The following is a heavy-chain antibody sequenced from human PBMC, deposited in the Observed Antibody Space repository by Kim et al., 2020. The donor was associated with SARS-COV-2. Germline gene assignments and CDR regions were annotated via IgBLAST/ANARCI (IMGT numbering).Heavy chain of an antibody. CDR3: AKTPYTNGRGAFDI. V-gene: IGHV3-23*01. D-gene: IGHD6-19*01. J-gene: IGHJ3*02. Sequence: GGSLRLSCAASGFTFSNYDMSWVRQTPGKGLEWVSAISGTGGNTYYADSVKGRFTISRDNSKDTLYLQMNSLRAEDTAVYYCAKTPYTNGRGAFDIWGQGTMVTVSS. CDR1: GFTFSNYD. CDR2: ISGTGGNT.